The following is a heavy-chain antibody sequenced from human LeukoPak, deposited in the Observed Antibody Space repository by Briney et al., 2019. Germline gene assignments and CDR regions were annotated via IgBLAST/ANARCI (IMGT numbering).Heavy chain of an antibody. V-gene: IGHV3-53*01. Sequence: GGSLRLSCAASGFTVSSNYMSWVRQAPGKGLEGVSFIYSAGSTYYADSVKGRFTISRDNSKITLYLQMNSLRAEDTAVYYCARSRGYYGSGSTGYYYYYYMDAWGKGTTVTVSS. CDR2: IYSAGST. J-gene: IGHJ6*03. D-gene: IGHD3-10*01. CDR1: GFTVSSNY. CDR3: ARSRGYYGSGSTGYYYYYYMDA.